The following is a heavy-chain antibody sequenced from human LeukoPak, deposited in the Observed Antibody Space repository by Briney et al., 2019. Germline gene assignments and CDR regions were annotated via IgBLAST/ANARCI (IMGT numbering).Heavy chain of an antibody. CDR2: ISSSSSYI. V-gene: IGHV3-21*01. CDR1: GFXFSSYS. D-gene: IGHD3-9*01. CDR3: ASESSSGYDILTGS. Sequence: GGSLRLSCAASGFXFSSYSINWVRQAPGKGLEWVSSISSSSSYIYYADSVKGRFTISRDNAKNSLYLQMNSLRAEDTAVYYCASESSSGYDILTGSWGQGTLVTVSS. J-gene: IGHJ5*02.